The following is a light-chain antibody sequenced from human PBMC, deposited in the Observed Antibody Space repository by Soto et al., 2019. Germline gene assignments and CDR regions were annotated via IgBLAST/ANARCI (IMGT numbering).Light chain of an antibody. Sequence: DIQMTQSPSSLSASVGDRVTITCQASQDISNYLNWYQQKPGKAPKLLIYDASNLETGVPSRFSGSGSGTDFTFTIISLLPEDIATYYCQQYDNLPLTFGGGTKVDIK. CDR3: QQYDNLPLT. CDR1: QDISNY. V-gene: IGKV1-33*01. CDR2: DAS. J-gene: IGKJ4*01.